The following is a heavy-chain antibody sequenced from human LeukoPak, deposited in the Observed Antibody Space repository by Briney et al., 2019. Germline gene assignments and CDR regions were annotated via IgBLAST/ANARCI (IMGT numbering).Heavy chain of an antibody. CDR3: ARHFRQYNYGYYFDY. Sequence: GASLQISCKGSGYRFINHWIGWVRQLPGKGLEWMGVIYPAESDVRYSPSFQGQVTISADKSFGTASLQWSSLNASDTAMYYCARHFRQYNYGYYFDYWGQGTLVTVSS. V-gene: IGHV5-51*01. CDR1: GYRFINHW. J-gene: IGHJ4*02. D-gene: IGHD5-18*01. CDR2: IYPAESDV.